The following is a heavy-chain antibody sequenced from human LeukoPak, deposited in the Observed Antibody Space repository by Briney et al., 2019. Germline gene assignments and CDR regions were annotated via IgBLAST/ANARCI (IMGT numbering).Heavy chain of an antibody. CDR1: GYTFTSYG. D-gene: IGHD1-26*01. CDR2: ISAYNGYT. CDR3: AMYSGSFLNNWFDP. J-gene: IGHJ5*02. V-gene: IGHV1-18*01. Sequence: GASVKVSCKASGYTFTSYGISWVRQAPGQGLGWMGWISAYNGYTNYAQKLQGRVTMTTDTSTSTAYMELRSLRSDDTAVYYCAMYSGSFLNNWFDPWGQGTLVTVSS.